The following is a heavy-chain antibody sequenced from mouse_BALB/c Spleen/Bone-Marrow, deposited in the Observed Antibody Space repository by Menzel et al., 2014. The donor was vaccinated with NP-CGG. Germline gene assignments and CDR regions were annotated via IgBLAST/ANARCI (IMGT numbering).Heavy chain of an antibody. V-gene: IGHV1S22*01. D-gene: IGHD2-4*01. CDR3: TRWGLRRIDY. Sequence: SGSELVRPGASVKLSCKASGYTFTSYWMHWVKQRPGQGLEWIGNIYPGSSSSNYDEKFKSKATLTVDTSSSTAYMQLTSLTSEDSAIYYCTRWGLRRIDYWGQGTTLTVSS. J-gene: IGHJ2*01. CDR2: IYPGSSSS. CDR1: GYTFTSYW.